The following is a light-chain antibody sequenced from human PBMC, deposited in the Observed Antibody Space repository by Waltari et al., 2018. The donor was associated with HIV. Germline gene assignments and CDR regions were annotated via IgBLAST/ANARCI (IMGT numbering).Light chain of an antibody. CDR2: TAS. CDR1: QGISYY. Sequence: AIRMTQSPSSFAASTGDRVTITCRASQGISYYLAWYQQKPGKAPKLLLYTASTLQSGVPSRFSGSGSGTDFALTITSLQSEDFATYYCQQYISYPITFGQGTRLEI. CDR3: QQYISYPIT. J-gene: IGKJ5*01. V-gene: IGKV1-8*01.